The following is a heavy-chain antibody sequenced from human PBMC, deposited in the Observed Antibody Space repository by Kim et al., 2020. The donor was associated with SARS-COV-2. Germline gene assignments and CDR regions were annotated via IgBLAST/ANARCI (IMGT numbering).Heavy chain of an antibody. CDR2: IYYSGST. D-gene: IGHD3-22*01. CDR1: GGSISSSY. J-gene: IGHJ4*02. Sequence: SETLSLTCTVSGGSISSSYWSWIRQSPGKGLEWIGYIYYSGSTTYNPSLKSRVTISVDTSKNQFSLTLSAVTAADTAVYYCARLGDDSSGYYPLESWGQGSLVTVSS. V-gene: IGHV4-59*08. CDR3: ARLGDDSSGYYPLES.